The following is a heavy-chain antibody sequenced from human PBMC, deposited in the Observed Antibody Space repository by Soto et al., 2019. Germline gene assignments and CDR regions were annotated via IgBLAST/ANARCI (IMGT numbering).Heavy chain of an antibody. CDR3: AKVSVVVVAATGLHDAFDI. V-gene: IGHV3-23*01. CDR2: ISGSGGST. J-gene: IGHJ3*02. CDR1: GFTFSSYA. D-gene: IGHD2-15*01. Sequence: GGSRRLSCAASGFTFSSYAMSWVRQAPGKGLEWVSAISGSGGSTYYADSVKGRFTISRDNSKNTLYLQMNSLRAEDTAVYYCAKVSVVVVAATGLHDAFDIWGKGTMVTVSS.